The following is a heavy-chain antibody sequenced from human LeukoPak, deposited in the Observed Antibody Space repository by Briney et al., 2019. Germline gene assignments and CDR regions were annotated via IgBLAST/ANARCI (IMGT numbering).Heavy chain of an antibody. Sequence: GGSLRLSCAASGFTFSSYAMHWVRQAPGKGLEYVSGIASNGGSTYYANSVKGRFTISRDNSKNTLYLQMGSLRAKDTAVYYCARGYVNFDYWGQGTLVTVSS. CDR2: IASNGGST. V-gene: IGHV3-64*01. J-gene: IGHJ4*02. CDR1: GFTFSSYA. CDR3: ARGYVNFDY. D-gene: IGHD2-15*01.